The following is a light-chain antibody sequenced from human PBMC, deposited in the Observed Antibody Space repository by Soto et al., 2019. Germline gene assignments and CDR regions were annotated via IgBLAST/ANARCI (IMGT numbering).Light chain of an antibody. Sequence: DIVMTQSPATLSVSPGERATLSCRASQSVNIHLAWYQQKPGQAPRLLIYGASARATGIPAKFSGSGSGTEFTLAISSLQSEDFAVYYCQQYNKWPRTFGQGTMVDIK. J-gene: IGKJ1*01. CDR1: QSVNIH. V-gene: IGKV3D-15*01. CDR2: GAS. CDR3: QQYNKWPRT.